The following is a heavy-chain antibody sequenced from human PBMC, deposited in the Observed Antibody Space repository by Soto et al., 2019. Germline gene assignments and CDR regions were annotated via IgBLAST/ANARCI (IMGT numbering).Heavy chain of an antibody. CDR3: ARERTGTTSMDV. D-gene: IGHD1-1*01. J-gene: IGHJ6*01. CDR2: MNPNSGNT. CDR1: GYTFTSYD. Sequence: ASVKVSCKASGYTFTSYDINWVRQATGQGLEWMGWMNPNSGNTGYAQKFRGRVTMTRNTSISTAYMELSSLRSEDTAVYYCARERTGTTSMDVWGQETTVTVSS. V-gene: IGHV1-8*01.